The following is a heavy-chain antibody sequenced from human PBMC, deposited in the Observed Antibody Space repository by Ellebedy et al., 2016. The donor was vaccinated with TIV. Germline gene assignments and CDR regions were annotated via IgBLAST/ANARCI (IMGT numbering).Heavy chain of an antibody. CDR2: ISYSGST. CDR3: ARGSHYIFDY. Sequence: SETLSLXCTVSGGFISSYYWSWIRQPPGKGLEWLGYISYSGSTNYNPSLKSRVTISVDTSKNQFSLKLSSVTAADTAVYYCARGSHYIFDYWGQGTLVTVSS. J-gene: IGHJ4*02. CDR1: GGFISSYY. V-gene: IGHV4-59*01. D-gene: IGHD1-26*01.